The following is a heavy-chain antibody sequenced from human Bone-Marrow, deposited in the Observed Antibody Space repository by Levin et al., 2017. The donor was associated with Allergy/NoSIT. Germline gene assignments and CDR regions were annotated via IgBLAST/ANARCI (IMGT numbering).Heavy chain of an antibody. J-gene: IGHJ6*02. CDR1: GFTFGTFA. Sequence: RPGGSLRLSCAASGFTFGTFAMNWVRQAPGKGLEWVSGISGSGDKTLYAESVKGRFIISRDNSKNTVYLQTSGLKAEDTAIYYCAKSIDHSRSNFYYYAMDVWGRGTTVTVSS. CDR3: AKSIDHSRSNFYYYAMDV. CDR2: ISGSGDKT. V-gene: IGHV3-23*01. D-gene: IGHD3-10*01.